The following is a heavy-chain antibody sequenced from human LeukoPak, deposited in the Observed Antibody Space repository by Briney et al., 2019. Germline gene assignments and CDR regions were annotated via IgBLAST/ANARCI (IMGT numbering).Heavy chain of an antibody. CDR1: GFTFSDYY. D-gene: IGHD2-2*01. J-gene: IGHJ4*02. CDR2: ISSSGSTI. CDR3: ARDLDSSLDY. V-gene: IGHV3-11*01. Sequence: GGSLRLSCAASGFTFSDYYMSWIRQAPGKGLEWVSYISSSGSTIYYSDSVKGRFTISRDHATNSLYLQMNSLRAEDTAVYYCARDLDSSLDYWGQGTLVTVSS.